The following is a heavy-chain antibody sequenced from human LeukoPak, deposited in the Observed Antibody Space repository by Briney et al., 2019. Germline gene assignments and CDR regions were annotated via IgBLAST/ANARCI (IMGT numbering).Heavy chain of an antibody. CDR3: VKDQTGYSGSYSDY. J-gene: IGHJ4*02. V-gene: IGHV3-23*01. CDR1: GFTFSSYS. D-gene: IGHD1-26*01. CDR2: ISGSGGNT. Sequence: PGGFLRLSCAASGFTFSSYSMNWVRQAPGKGLEWVSAISGSGGNTYYANSVKGRFTISRDNSKNTLYLQMNSLRAEDTALYYCVKDQTGYSGSYSDYWGQGTLVTVSS.